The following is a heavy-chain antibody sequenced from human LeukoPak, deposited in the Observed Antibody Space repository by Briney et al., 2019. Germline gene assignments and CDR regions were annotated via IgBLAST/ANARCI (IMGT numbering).Heavy chain of an antibody. V-gene: IGHV3-72*01. CDR3: VRVGSVSGSDYLDY. J-gene: IGHJ4*02. D-gene: IGHD6-19*01. Sequence: GGSLRLSCAVSGFTFSDHFLDWVRQAPGKGLEWVGRSRNKAKSYTTEYAASVKGRFTIPRDDSKNSLYLQMNSLETEDTAVYYCVRVGSVSGSDYLDYWGQGTLVTVSS. CDR1: GFTFSDHF. CDR2: SRNKAKSYTT.